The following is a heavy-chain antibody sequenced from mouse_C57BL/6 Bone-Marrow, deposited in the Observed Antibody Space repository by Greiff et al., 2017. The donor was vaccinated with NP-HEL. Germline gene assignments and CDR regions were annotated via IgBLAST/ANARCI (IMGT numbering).Heavy chain of an antibody. V-gene: IGHV1-55*01. CDR2: IYPGSGST. Sequence: QVQLQQPGAELVKPGASVKMSCKASGYTFTSYWITWVKQRPGQGLEWIGDIYPGSGSTYYHEKFKSKATLTVDTSSSTDYMQLSSLTSEDSAGYYCASWGQLRHLDYWGQGTTLTVSS. CDR1: GYTFTSYW. J-gene: IGHJ2*01. CDR3: ASWGQLRHLDY. D-gene: IGHD3-2*02.